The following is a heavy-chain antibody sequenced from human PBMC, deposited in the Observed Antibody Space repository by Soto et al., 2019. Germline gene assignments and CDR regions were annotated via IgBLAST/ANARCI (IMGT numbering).Heavy chain of an antibody. D-gene: IGHD3-10*01. CDR1: GGTFSSYA. CDR3: ARGPYGSGSYYYYYGMDV. Sequence: GASVKVSCKASGGTFSSYAISWVRQAPGQGLEWMGGIIPIFGTANYAQKFQGRVTITADESTSTAYMELSSLRSEDTAVYYCARGPYGSGSYYYYYGMDVWGQGTTVTVSS. J-gene: IGHJ6*02. V-gene: IGHV1-69*13. CDR2: IIPIFGTA.